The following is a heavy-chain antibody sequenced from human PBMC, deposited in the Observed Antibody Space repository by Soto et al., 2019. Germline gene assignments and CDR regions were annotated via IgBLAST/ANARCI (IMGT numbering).Heavy chain of an antibody. V-gene: IGHV4-34*01. CDR2: INHSGST. J-gene: IGHJ4*02. CDR3: ARGPGILTNY. D-gene: IGHD3-9*01. Sequence: SETLSLTCAVYGGSFSGYYWSWIRQPPGKGLEWIGEINHSGSTNYNPSLKSRVTILVDTSKNQFSLKLSSVTAADTAVYYCARGPGILTNYWGQGTLVTVSS. CDR1: GGSFSGYY.